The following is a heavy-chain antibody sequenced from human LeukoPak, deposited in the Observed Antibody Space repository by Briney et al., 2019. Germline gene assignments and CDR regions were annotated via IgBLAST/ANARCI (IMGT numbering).Heavy chain of an antibody. CDR2: ISSSSSTI. V-gene: IGHV3-48*01. J-gene: IGHJ4*02. CDR1: GFTFSSYS. CDR3: ARGSAIDY. Sequence: GGSLRLSCAASGFTFSSYSMNWVLQAPGKGLEWVSYISSSSSTIYYADSVKGRFTISRDNAKNSLYLQMNSLRAEDTAVYYCARGSAIDYWGQGTLVTVSS.